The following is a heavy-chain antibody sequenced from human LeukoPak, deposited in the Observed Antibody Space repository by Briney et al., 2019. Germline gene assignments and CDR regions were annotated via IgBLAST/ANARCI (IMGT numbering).Heavy chain of an antibody. Sequence: ASVKVSCKASGYTFTSYDINWVRQATGQGLEWMGWMNPNSGNTGYAQKFQGRVTMTRNTSISTAYMELSSLRSEDTAVYYCARGVGATPPLRGYNYMDVWGKGTTVTVSS. D-gene: IGHD1-26*01. CDR3: ARGVGATPPLRGYNYMDV. V-gene: IGHV1-8*01. J-gene: IGHJ6*03. CDR2: MNPNSGNT. CDR1: GYTFTSYD.